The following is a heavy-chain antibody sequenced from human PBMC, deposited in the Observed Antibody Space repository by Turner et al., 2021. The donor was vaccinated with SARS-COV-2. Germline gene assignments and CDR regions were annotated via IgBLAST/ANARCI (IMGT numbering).Heavy chain of an antibody. Sequence: EVQLVETGGGLIQAGGSLRLPCAASGFTVSSNYMSWVRQAPGKGLEWVSVIDSGGSTYYADSVKGRFTIARDNSKNTLYLQMNSLRAEDTAVYYCARVRPSLIDYFDYWGQGTLVTVSS. CDR2: IDSGGST. CDR3: ARVRPSLIDYFDY. V-gene: IGHV3-53*02. CDR1: GFTVSSNY. J-gene: IGHJ4*02. D-gene: IGHD3-16*02.